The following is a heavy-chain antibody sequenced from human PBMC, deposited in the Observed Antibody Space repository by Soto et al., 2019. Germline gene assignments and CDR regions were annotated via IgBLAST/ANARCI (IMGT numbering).Heavy chain of an antibody. CDR3: AKNTFFDY. CDR1: GFTFSSYA. Sequence: SGGSLRLSCAASGFTFSSYAMSWVRQAPGKGLEWVSGISGSGGSTYYADSVKGRFTISRDNSKNTLYLQMHSLRAEDTAIYYCAKNTFFDYWGQGTLVTVSS. J-gene: IGHJ4*02. V-gene: IGHV3-23*01. CDR2: ISGSGGST.